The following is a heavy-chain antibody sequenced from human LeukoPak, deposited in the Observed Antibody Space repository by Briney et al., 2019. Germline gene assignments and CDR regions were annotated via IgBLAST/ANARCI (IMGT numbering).Heavy chain of an antibody. J-gene: IGHJ4*02. CDR1: GFTFDDYA. Sequence: GGSLRLSCAASGFTFDDYAMHWVQQAPGKGLEWVGFIRSKAYGGTTEYAASVKGRFTISRDDSKSIAYLQMNSLKTGDTAVYYCTRVGAITRPFDYWGQGTLVTVSS. CDR2: IRSKAYGGTT. CDR3: TRVGAITRPFDY. V-gene: IGHV3-49*04. D-gene: IGHD1-26*01.